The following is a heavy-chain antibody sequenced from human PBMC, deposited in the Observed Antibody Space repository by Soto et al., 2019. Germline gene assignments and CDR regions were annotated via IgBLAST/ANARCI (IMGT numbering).Heavy chain of an antibody. CDR3: ASTKVNTRGYFDY. Sequence: SVKVSCKASGGTFSSYAISWVRQAPGQGLEWMGGIIPIFGTANYAQKFQGRVTITADKSTGTAYMELSSLRSEDKAVYYCASTKVNTRGYFDYWGQGTLVTVSS. D-gene: IGHD4-17*01. V-gene: IGHV1-69*06. CDR2: IIPIFGTA. J-gene: IGHJ4*02. CDR1: GGTFSSYA.